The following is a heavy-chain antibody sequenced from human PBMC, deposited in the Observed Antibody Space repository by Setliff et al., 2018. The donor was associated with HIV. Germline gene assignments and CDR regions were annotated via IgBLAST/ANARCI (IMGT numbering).Heavy chain of an antibody. CDR2: IKGDGSEI. J-gene: IGHJ4*02. V-gene: IGHV3-7*03. Sequence: GGSLRLSCVASGFTFRTFAMSWVRQAPGKGLEWVANIKGDGSEIYYVGSVKGRFTISRDNAKNSLYLQMNRLRAEDTAVYYCATDGSALVRWGQGTLVTVSS. CDR1: GFTFRTFA. D-gene: IGHD3-10*01. CDR3: ATDGSALVR.